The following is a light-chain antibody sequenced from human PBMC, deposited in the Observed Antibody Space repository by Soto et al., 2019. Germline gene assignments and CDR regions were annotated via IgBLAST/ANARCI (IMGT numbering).Light chain of an antibody. V-gene: IGLV2-14*03. Sequence: QCALTQPASVSGAPGEGITISCTGTSSDVGNNNYVSWYQHNPGRAPKVMICDVTNRPSGVSNRFSGSKSGNTASLTISGLQAEDEADYYCSSFTGSSYVFGTGTKVTVL. CDR3: SSFTGSSYV. CDR2: DVT. J-gene: IGLJ1*01. CDR1: SSDVGNNNY.